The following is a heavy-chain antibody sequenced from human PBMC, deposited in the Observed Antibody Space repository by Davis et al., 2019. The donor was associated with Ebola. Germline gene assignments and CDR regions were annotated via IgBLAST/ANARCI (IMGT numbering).Heavy chain of an antibody. D-gene: IGHD3-22*01. CDR1: GFTFSTYW. V-gene: IGHV3-48*04. CDR3: AISSGYYYYYFDY. Sequence: GGSLRLSCAASGFTFSTYWMNWVRQAPGKGLEWVSPISTRGDTIYYADSVKGRFTISRDNAKNSLYLQMNSLRAEDTAVYYCAISSGYYYYYFDYWGQGTLVTVSS. J-gene: IGHJ4*02. CDR2: ISTRGDTI.